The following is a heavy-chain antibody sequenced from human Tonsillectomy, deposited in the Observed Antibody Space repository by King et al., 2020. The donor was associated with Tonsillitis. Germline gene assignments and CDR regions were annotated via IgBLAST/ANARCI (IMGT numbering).Heavy chain of an antibody. J-gene: IGHJ3*02. Sequence: DVQLVESGGGLVKPGGSLRLSCAASGFSFSSYSLNWVRQAPGKGLEWVSSISSSSSYIYYADSVKGRFTISRDNAKNSLYLQMNSLRAEDTAVYYCARDGHDDSSGGAFDTWGQGTMVTVSS. D-gene: IGHD3-22*01. CDR3: ARDGHDDSSGGAFDT. V-gene: IGHV3-21*01. CDR1: GFSFSSYS. CDR2: ISSSSSYI.